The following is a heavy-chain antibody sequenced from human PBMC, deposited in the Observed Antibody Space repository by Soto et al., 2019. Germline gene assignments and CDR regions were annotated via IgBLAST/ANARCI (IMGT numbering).Heavy chain of an antibody. CDR3: ARTVAGSHDAFDI. CDR2: INPSGGST. J-gene: IGHJ3*02. D-gene: IGHD6-19*01. CDR1: GYTFTSYY. V-gene: IGHV1-46*03. Sequence: QVQLVQSGAEVKKPGASVKVSCKASGYTFTSYYMHWVLQAPGQGLEWMGIINPSGGSTSYARKFQGRVTMTRDTSTSTVYMELSSLRSEDTAVYYCARTVAGSHDAFDIWGKGTIVTVSS.